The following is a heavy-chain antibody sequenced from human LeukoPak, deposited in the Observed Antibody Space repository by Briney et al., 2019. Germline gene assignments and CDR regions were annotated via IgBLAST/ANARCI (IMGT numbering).Heavy chain of an antibody. Sequence: GSLRLSCAASGFAFSNYGMHLVRQAPGKGLEWVAFIYYHGNNKNYADFVKGRFTISRDNSKNTLFLQMNSLRAEDTAVYYCARGNYYGSGCDFWGQGSLVTVSS. V-gene: IGHV3-30*02. D-gene: IGHD3-10*01. CDR2: IYYHGNNK. CDR1: GFAFSNYG. J-gene: IGHJ4*02. CDR3: ARGNYYGSGCDF.